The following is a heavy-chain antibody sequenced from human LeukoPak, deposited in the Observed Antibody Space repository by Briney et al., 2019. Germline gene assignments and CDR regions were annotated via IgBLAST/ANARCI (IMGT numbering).Heavy chain of an antibody. CDR3: ARDGGVDGYDFYYYYGMDV. V-gene: IGHV3-7*03. Sequence: PGGSLRLSCAASGFTFSSYAMSWVRQAPGKGLEWVANIKQDGSEKYYVDSVKGRFTISRDNAKNSLYLQMNSLRAEDTAVYYCARDGGVDGYDFYYYYGMDVWGQGTTVTVSS. J-gene: IGHJ6*02. CDR2: IKQDGSEK. CDR1: GFTFSSYA. D-gene: IGHD5-12*01.